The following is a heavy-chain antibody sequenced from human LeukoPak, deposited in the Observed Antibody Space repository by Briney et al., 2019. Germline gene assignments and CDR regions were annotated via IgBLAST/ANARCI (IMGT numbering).Heavy chain of an antibody. CDR1: GGSISSYY. Sequence: SETLSLTCSVSGGSISSYYWSWIRQPPGKGLEWIGYIYYSGSTNYNPSLKSRVTISVDTSKNQFSLKLSSVTAADTAVYYCARGTFGEAYNWFDPWGQGTLVTVSS. CDR2: IYYSGST. V-gene: IGHV4-59*01. D-gene: IGHD3-10*01. J-gene: IGHJ5*02. CDR3: ARGTFGEAYNWFDP.